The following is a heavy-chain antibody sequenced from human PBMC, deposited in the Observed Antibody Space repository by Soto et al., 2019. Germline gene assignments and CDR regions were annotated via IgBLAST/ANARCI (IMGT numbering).Heavy chain of an antibody. Sequence: EVQLVESGGGLVQPGGSLRLSCAASGFTFSSYSMNWVRQAPGKGLEWVSYISSSSSTIYYADSVKGRFTISRDNAKHSLYLQMNSLRAEDTAVYYCARDMVTTLLGYWGQGTLVTVSS. J-gene: IGHJ4*02. CDR2: ISSSSSTI. CDR1: GFTFSSYS. D-gene: IGHD4-4*01. CDR3: ARDMVTTLLGY. V-gene: IGHV3-48*01.